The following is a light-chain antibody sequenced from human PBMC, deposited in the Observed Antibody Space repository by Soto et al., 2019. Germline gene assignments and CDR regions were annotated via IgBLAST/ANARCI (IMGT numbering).Light chain of an antibody. CDR3: SSYVGTNSYV. V-gene: IGLV2-8*01. CDR2: EVY. CDR1: SSDVGGYNY. Sequence: QSALPKPPSASGSPGQSVTISCTATSSDVGGYNYVSWYQHHPGKAPKLIIYEVYKRPSGVPDRFSGSKSGNTAALTVSGLQAEDEADYYCSSYVGTNSYVFGTGTKVTVL. J-gene: IGLJ1*01.